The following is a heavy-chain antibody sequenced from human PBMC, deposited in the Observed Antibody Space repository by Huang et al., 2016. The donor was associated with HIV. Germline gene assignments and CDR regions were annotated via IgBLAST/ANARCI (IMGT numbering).Heavy chain of an antibody. CDR1: GCPFNNQA. D-gene: IGHD5-18*01. V-gene: IGHV3-30-3*01. J-gene: IGHJ3*02. CDR3: ARAKDTWDAYDI. Sequence: QVQLVASGGGVVKPGRSLRLFCAASGCPFNNQAMHWVRQAPCKGCDWVEVISNDGSNNYYAEYGKGRFTISRDSSKITLFLHMTSLRTEDTAVYYCARAKDTWDAYDIWGQGTMVIVSS. CDR2: ISNDGSNN.